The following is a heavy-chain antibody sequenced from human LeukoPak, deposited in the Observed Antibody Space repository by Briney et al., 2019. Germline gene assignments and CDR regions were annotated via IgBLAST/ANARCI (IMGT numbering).Heavy chain of an antibody. V-gene: IGHV3-48*01. D-gene: IGHD2-2*01. J-gene: IGHJ5*02. CDR1: GFTFSSYS. Sequence: PGGSLRLSCAASGFTFSSYSMNWVRQAPGKGLEWVSYISSSSSTIYYADSVKGRFTISRDNAKNSLYLQMNGLRAEDTAVYYCAREHCSSTSCPKLNWFDPWGQGTLVTVSS. CDR3: AREHCSSTSCPKLNWFDP. CDR2: ISSSSSTI.